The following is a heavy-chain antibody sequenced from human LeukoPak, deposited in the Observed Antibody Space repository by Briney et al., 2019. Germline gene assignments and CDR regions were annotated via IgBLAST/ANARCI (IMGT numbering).Heavy chain of an antibody. V-gene: IGHV3-33*01. Sequence: GGSLRLSCAASGFTFSSYGMHWVRQAPGKGLEWVAVIWYDGSNKYYADSVKGRFTISRDNSKNTLYLQMNSLRAEDTAVYYCARDGRWVYYYDSSGPSPGYYMDVWGKGTTVTVSS. CDR1: GFTFSSYG. CDR3: ARDGRWVYYYDSSGPSPGYYMDV. D-gene: IGHD3-22*01. CDR2: IWYDGSNK. J-gene: IGHJ6*03.